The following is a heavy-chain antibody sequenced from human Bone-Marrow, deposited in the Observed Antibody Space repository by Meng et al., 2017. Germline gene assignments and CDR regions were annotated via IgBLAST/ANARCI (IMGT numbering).Heavy chain of an antibody. CDR3: ARDKYDYVWGSFHGMDV. J-gene: IGHJ6*02. CDR1: GFTFDLYG. D-gene: IGHD3-16*01. Sequence: SLKISCVVSGFTFDLYGMHWVRQAPGKGLEWVSGILLDSGGIGYADSVKGRFTISRDNAKNSLYLQMNSLRAEDTAVYYCARDKYDYVWGSFHGMDVWGQGTTVTVSS. CDR2: ILLDSGGI. V-gene: IGHV3-9*01.